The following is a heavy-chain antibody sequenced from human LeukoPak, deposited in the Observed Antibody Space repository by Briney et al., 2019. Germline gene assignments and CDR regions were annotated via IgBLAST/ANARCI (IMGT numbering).Heavy chain of an antibody. CDR1: GGSISSGSYY. J-gene: IGHJ4*02. CDR2: IYTSGST. Sequence: SETLSLTCTVSGGSISSGSYYWSWIRQPAGKGLEWIGRIYTSGSTNYNPSLKSRVTTSVDTSKNQFSLKLSSVTAADTAVYYCARDVYGYFDYWGQGTLVTVSS. CDR3: ARDVYGYFDY. D-gene: IGHD3-10*01. V-gene: IGHV4-61*02.